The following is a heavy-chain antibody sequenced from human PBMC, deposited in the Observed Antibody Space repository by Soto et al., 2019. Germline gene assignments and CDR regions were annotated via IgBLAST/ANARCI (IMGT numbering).Heavy chain of an antibody. J-gene: IGHJ4*02. V-gene: IGHV4-30-4*01. CDR1: GDSISSGDYY. CDR2: IYYSGST. D-gene: IGHD3-22*01. Sequence: SETLSLTCTVSGDSISSGDYYWSWIRQPPGKGLEWIGYIYYSGSTYYNPSLKSRVTISVDTSKNQFSLKLSSVTAADTAVYYCARAPGYYYAHFDYWGQGTLVTVSS. CDR3: ARAPGYYYAHFDY.